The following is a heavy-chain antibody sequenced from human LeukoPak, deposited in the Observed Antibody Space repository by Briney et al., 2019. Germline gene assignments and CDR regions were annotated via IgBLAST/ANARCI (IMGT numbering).Heavy chain of an antibody. Sequence: GGSLRCSCAASGFSFKDYYFSWIRQAPGKGLEWVSFINVNGGAMYYADFVKGRFTISRDNAKSSLYLGMNSLRVEDTAVYYCARGPRILAAGSYYFDYWGQGSLVTVSS. CDR3: ARGPRILAAGSYYFDY. D-gene: IGHD6-13*01. J-gene: IGHJ4*02. CDR2: INVNGGAM. V-gene: IGHV3-11*01. CDR1: GFSFKDYY.